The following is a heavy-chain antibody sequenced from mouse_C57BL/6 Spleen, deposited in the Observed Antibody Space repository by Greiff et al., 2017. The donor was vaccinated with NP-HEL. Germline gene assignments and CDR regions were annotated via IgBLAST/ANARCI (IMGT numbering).Heavy chain of an antibody. CDR3: ARLTGGYYYGSSYYAMDY. CDR2: IYPGDGDT. V-gene: IGHV1-82*01. J-gene: IGHJ4*01. CDR1: GYAFSSSW. Sequence: VQLKESGPALVKPGASVKISCKASGYAFSSSWMNWVKQRPGKGLEWIGRIYPGDGDTNYNGKFKGKATLTADKSSSTAYMQLSSLTSEDSAVYFCARLTGGYYYGSSYYAMDYWGQGTSVTVSS. D-gene: IGHD1-1*01.